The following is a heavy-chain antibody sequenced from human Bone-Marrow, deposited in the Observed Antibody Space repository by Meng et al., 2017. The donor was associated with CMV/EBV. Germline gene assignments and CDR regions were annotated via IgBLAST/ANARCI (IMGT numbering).Heavy chain of an antibody. D-gene: IGHD1-26*01. V-gene: IGHV3-53*01. CDR2: IYSGGST. Sequence: GESLKISCAASGFTVSSNYMSWVRQAPGKGLEWVSVIYSGGSTYYADSVKGRFTISRDNSKNTLYLQMNSLRAEDTAVYYCARDGAVGATGNYYYYGMDVWGQGTTVTVSS. CDR1: GFTVSSNY. J-gene: IGHJ6*02. CDR3: ARDGAVGATGNYYYYGMDV.